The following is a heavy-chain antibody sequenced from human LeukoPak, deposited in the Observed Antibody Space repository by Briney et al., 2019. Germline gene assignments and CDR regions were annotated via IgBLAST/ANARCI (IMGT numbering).Heavy chain of an antibody. CDR3: ARDYRRWFGELSLYDY. CDR1: GFTFSSYW. D-gene: IGHD3-10*01. Sequence: PGGSLRLSCAASGFTFSSYWMSWVRQAPGKGLEWLANIKQDGSEKYYVDSVKGRFTISRDNAKNSLYLQVNSLRAEDTAVYYCARDYRRWFGELSLYDYWGQGTLVTVSS. CDR2: IKQDGSEK. J-gene: IGHJ4*02. V-gene: IGHV3-7*03.